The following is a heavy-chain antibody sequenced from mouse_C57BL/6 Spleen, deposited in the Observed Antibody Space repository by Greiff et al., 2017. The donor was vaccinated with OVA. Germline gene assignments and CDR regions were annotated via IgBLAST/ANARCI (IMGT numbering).Heavy chain of an antibody. J-gene: IGHJ3*01. V-gene: IGHV1-26*01. CDR3: ARGLGRAY. Sequence: EVQLQQSGPELVKPGASVKISCKASGYTFTDYYMNWVKQSHGKSLEWIGDINPNNGGTSYNQKFKGKATLTVDKSSSTAYMELRSLTSEDSAVYYCARGLGRAYWGQGTLVTVSA. CDR1: GYTFTDYY. CDR2: INPNNGGT. D-gene: IGHD4-1*01.